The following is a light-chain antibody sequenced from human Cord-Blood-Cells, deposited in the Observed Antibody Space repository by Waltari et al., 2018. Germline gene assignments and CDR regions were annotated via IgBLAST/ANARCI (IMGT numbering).Light chain of an antibody. CDR1: QSLSSY. V-gene: IGKV1-39*01. CDR2: AAS. Sequence: DIQMTQSPSSLSASVGDRVTITCRASQSLSSYLNWYQQKPGKAPKLLIYAASSLQSEVPSRFSGSGSGTEFTLTISSLQPEDFATYYCQQSYSTPYTFGQGTKLEIK. J-gene: IGKJ2*01. CDR3: QQSYSTPYT.